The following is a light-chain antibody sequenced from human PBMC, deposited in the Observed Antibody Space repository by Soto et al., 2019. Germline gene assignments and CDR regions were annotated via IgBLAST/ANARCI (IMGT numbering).Light chain of an antibody. CDR3: QQYDSSPRT. CDR1: QSVSSSF. CDR2: GAS. Sequence: EIVLTQSPGTLSLSPGERATLSCRASQSVSSSFLAWYQQKPGQAPRLPIYGASSRATGIPDRFSGSGSGTDFTLTISRLEPEDFAVYYCQQYDSSPRTFGPGTKVDIK. V-gene: IGKV3-20*01. J-gene: IGKJ3*01.